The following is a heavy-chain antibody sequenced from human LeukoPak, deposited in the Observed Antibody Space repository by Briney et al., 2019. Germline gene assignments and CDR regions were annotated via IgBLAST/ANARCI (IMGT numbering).Heavy chain of an antibody. D-gene: IGHD1-26*01. Sequence: PGGSLRLSCAASGFTFSSYAMSWVRQAPGKGLEWVSAISGSGGSTYYADSVKGRFTISRDNSKNTLYLQMNSLRAEDTAVYYCAKDYRPSSGSYYRLDYWGQGTLVTVSP. CDR3: AKDYRPSSGSYYRLDY. V-gene: IGHV3-23*01. CDR2: ISGSGGST. CDR1: GFTFSSYA. J-gene: IGHJ4*02.